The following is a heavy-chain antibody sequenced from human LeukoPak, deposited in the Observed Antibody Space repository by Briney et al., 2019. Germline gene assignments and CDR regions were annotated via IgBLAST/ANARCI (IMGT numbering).Heavy chain of an antibody. J-gene: IGHJ6*04. Sequence: GGSLRLSCAASGFTFSSYSMNWVRQAPGKGLEWVSVIYSGGSTYYADSVKGRFTISRDNSKNTLYLQMNSLRAEDTAVYYCAELGITMIGGVWGKGTTVTISS. CDR3: AELGITMIGGV. D-gene: IGHD3-10*02. CDR1: GFTFSSYS. CDR2: IYSGGST. V-gene: IGHV3-66*01.